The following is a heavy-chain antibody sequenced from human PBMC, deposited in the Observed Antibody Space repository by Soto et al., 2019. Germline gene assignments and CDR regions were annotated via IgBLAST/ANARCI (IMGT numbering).Heavy chain of an antibody. D-gene: IGHD2-21*02. J-gene: IGHJ6*02. CDR3: IQSRCGGDCLQSYASYYYYGMDV. CDR1: AFSLSTGGVG. V-gene: IGHV2-5*02. Sequence: QNTLKESGPTLVKPTQTLTLTCTFSAFSLSTGGVGVGWIRQPPGKALEWLALIYWDDDKRYSPSLSSRLTITKDTSKNQVVLTMTNMDPVDTATYYCIQSRCGGDCLQSYASYYYYGMDVWGQGTTVTVSS. CDR2: IYWDDDK.